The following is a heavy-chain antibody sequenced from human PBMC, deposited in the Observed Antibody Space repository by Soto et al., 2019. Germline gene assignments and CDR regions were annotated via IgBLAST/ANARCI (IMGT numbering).Heavy chain of an antibody. CDR1: AYTITSYG. D-gene: IGHD3-22*01. Sequence: QVQLVQSGAAVKKPGASVKVSCKASAYTITSYGIIWGRQAPGQELEWMGWISAYNGNTNYAQKLQGRVTMTTDTSTSTAYMELRSLRSDDTAVYYCAREGYYDSSGYQYGMDVWGQGTTVTVSS. V-gene: IGHV1-18*01. CDR3: AREGYYDSSGYQYGMDV. CDR2: ISAYNGNT. J-gene: IGHJ6*02.